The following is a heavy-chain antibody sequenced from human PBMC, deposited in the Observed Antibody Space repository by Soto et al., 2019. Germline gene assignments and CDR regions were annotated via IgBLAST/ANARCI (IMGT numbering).Heavy chain of an antibody. CDR1: GYTFTSYE. J-gene: IGHJ4*02. CDR2: MNPNSGDT. D-gene: IGHD3-10*01. Sequence: ASVKVSCKASGYTFTSYEINWVLQATGQGLEWMGWMNPNSGDTGYAQKFQGRVTMTRNTSISTAYMELSSLRSEDTAVYYCARGELLWFGELLRWGQGTLVTV. CDR3: ARGELLWFGELLR. V-gene: IGHV1-8*01.